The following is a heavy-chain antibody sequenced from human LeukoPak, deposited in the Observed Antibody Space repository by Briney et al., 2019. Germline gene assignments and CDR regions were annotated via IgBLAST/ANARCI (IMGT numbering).Heavy chain of an antibody. CDR1: GGSISSSSYY. D-gene: IGHD4-11*01. J-gene: IGHJ5*01. CDR3: ARLGLRPIDYSNPEFDS. V-gene: IGHV4-39*07. Sequence: SETLSLTCTVSGGSISSSSYYWGWIRQPPGKGLEWIGYIYYSGSTYYNPSLKSRVTISVDTSKNQFSLKLNSVTAADTAVYYCARLGLRPIDYSNPEFDSWGQGTLVTVSS. CDR2: IYYSGST.